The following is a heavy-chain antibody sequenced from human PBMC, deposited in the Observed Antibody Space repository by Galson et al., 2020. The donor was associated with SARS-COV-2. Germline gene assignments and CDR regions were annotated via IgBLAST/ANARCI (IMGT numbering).Heavy chain of an antibody. J-gene: IGHJ4*02. CDR2: IYTSGST. CDR1: GGSISSGSYY. V-gene: IGHV4-61*02. CDR3: AREATTIFGVIDY. Sequence: SETLSLTCTVSGGSISSGSYYWSWIRQPAGKGLEWIGRIYTSGSTNYNPSLKSRVTISVDTSKNQFSLKLSSVTAADTAVYYCAREATTIFGVIDYWGQGTLVTVSS. D-gene: IGHD3-3*01.